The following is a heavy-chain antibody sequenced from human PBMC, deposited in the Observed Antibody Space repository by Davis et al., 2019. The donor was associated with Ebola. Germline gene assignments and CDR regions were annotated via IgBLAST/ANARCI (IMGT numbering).Heavy chain of an antibody. CDR1: GYTFTGYY. CDR2: INPNSGGT. D-gene: IGHD6-6*01. J-gene: IGHJ2*01. Sequence: ASVKVSCKASGYTFTGYYMHWVRQAPGQGLEWMGWINPNSGGTNYAQKFQGRVTMTRDTSISTAYMELSRLRSDDTAVYYCARVGGWSSSSAYFDLWAVAPWSLSPQ. V-gene: IGHV1-2*02. CDR3: ARVGGWSSSSAYFDL.